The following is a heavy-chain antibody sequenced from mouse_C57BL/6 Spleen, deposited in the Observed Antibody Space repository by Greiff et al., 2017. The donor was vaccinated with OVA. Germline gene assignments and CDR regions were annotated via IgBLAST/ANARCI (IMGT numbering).Heavy chain of an antibody. CDR2: IYPGDGDT. CDR3: ARSHYYGSSSFAY. D-gene: IGHD1-1*01. Sequence: VKLQESGPELVKPGASVKISCKASGYAFSSSWMNWVKQRPGKGLEWIGRIYPGDGDTNYNGKFKGKATLTADKSSSTAYMQLSSLTSEDSAVYFCARSHYYGSSSFAYWGQGTLVTVSA. V-gene: IGHV1-82*01. CDR1: GYAFSSSW. J-gene: IGHJ3*01.